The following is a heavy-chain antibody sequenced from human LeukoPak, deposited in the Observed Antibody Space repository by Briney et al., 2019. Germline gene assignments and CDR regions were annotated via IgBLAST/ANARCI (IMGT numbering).Heavy chain of an antibody. V-gene: IGHV1-69*13. CDR3: ARFHISGDSFDY. Sequence: ASVKVSCKASGGTFSSYAISWVRQAPGQGLEWMGGIIPIFGTANYAQKFRGRVTITADESTSTAYMELSSLRSEDTAVYYCARFHISGDSFDYWGQGTLVTVSS. D-gene: IGHD3-10*01. CDR2: IIPIFGTA. J-gene: IGHJ4*02. CDR1: GGTFSSYA.